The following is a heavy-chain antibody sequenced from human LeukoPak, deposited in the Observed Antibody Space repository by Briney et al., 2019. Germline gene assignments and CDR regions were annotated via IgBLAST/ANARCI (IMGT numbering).Heavy chain of an antibody. CDR2: IKQDGSEK. J-gene: IGHJ6*03. V-gene: IGHV3-7*01. Sequence: GGSLRLSCAASGFTFSSYWMSWVRQAPGKGLEWVANIKQDGSEKYYVDSVKGRFTISRDNAKNSLYLQMNSLRAEDTAVYYCARDTAAGAVYYYYYYYMDVWGKGTTVTVSS. CDR1: GFTFSSYW. D-gene: IGHD6-13*01. CDR3: ARDTAAGAVYYYYYYYMDV.